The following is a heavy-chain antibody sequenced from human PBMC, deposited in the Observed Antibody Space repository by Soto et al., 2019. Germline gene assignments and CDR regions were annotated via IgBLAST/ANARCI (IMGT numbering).Heavy chain of an antibody. CDR3: ADTPNYYDSSGYNYYYYGMDV. J-gene: IGHJ6*02. CDR1: GFTFSSYA. CDR2: ISGSGGST. Sequence: PGGSLRLSCAASGFTFSSYAMSWVRQAPGKGLEWVSAISGSGGSTYYADSVKGRFTISRDNSKNTLYLQMNSLRAEDTAVYYCADTPNYYDSSGYNYYYYGMDVWGQGTTVTVSS. D-gene: IGHD3-22*01. V-gene: IGHV3-23*01.